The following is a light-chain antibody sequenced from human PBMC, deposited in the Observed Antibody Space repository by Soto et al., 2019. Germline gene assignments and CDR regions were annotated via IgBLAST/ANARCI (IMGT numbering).Light chain of an antibody. CDR2: GAS. CDR1: QSVSSSY. CDR3: QQYGSSPPIT. J-gene: IGKJ5*01. V-gene: IGKV3-20*01. Sequence: EIVLTQSPGTLSLSPGERDTLSCRASQSVSSSYLAWYQQKPGQAPRLLTYGASSRATGIPDRFSGSGSETDFTLTISRLEPEDFAVYYCQQYGSSPPITFGQGTRLEIK.